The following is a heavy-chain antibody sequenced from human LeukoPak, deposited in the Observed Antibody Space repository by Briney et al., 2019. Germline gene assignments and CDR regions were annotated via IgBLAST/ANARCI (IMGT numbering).Heavy chain of an antibody. CDR2: IKQDGSEK. J-gene: IGHJ4*02. V-gene: IGHV3-7*01. CDR1: GFTFSSYW. D-gene: IGHD6-19*01. CDR3: ARAVPLYSSGWFVY. Sequence: GGSLRLPCAASGFTFSSYWMSWVRQAPGKGLEWVANIKQDGSEKYYVDSVKGRFTISRDNAKNSLYLQMNSLRAEDTAVYYFARAVPLYSSGWFVYWGQGTLVTVSS.